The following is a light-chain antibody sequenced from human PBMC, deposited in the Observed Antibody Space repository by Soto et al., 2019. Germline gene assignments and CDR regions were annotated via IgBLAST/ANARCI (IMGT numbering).Light chain of an antibody. Sequence: DIVLTQTPLSSPVTLGQPASISCRSSQSLVYSDGNTYLSWLQQRPGQPPRPLIYQISNRFSGVPDRFSGDGAGTDFTLKISRVEAEDVGVYSCVQFSHFPRTFGQGTKVELK. J-gene: IGKJ1*01. CDR1: QSLVYSDGNTY. CDR3: VQFSHFPRT. V-gene: IGKV2-24*01. CDR2: QIS.